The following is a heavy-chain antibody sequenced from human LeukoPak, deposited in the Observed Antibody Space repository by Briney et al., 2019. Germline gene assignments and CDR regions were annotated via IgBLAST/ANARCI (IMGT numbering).Heavy chain of an antibody. CDR1: GFNFANHA. V-gene: IGHV3-23*01. J-gene: IGHJ4*02. Sequence: GGSLRLSCAASGFNFANHAMSWVRQTAGKGLEWVSAISGGGDIAYYADSVKGRFTISRDNSKDTLFLQMHSLRPGDTAVYYCVREDTPATANYWGQGTLVTISS. D-gene: IGHD2-21*02. CDR3: VREDTPATANY. CDR2: ISGGGDIA.